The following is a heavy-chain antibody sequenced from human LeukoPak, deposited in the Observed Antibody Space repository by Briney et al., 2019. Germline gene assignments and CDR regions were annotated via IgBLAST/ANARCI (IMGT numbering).Heavy chain of an antibody. CDR2: IYYAGST. Sequence: PSETLSLTCTVSGGSISSNSDYWGWIRQPPGKGLEWIGSIYYAGSTYYNPSLKSRVTISVDTSKNQFSLKLSSVTAADTAVYYCARGHYDYYYYMDVWGKGTTVTVSS. J-gene: IGHJ6*03. V-gene: IGHV4-39*07. CDR3: ARGHYDYYYYMDV. CDR1: GGSISSNSDY.